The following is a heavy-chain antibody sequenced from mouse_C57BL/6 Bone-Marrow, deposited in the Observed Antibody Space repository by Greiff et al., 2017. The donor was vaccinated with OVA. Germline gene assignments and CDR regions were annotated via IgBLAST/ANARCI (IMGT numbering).Heavy chain of an antibody. CDR1: GFNIKDYY. CDR3: ARRYYYGSSPWYFDY. V-gene: IGHV14-2*01. D-gene: IGHD1-1*01. J-gene: IGHJ2*01. Sequence: EVKLMESGAELVKPGASVKLSCTASGFNIKDYYMHWVKQRTEQGLEWIGRIDPEDGETKYAPKFQGKATITADTSSNTAYLQLSSLTSEDTAVYYCARRYYYGSSPWYFDYWGQGTTLTVSS. CDR2: IDPEDGET.